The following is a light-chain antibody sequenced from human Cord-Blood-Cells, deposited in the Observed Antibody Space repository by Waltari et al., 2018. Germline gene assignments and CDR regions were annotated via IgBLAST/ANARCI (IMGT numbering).Light chain of an antibody. J-gene: IGLJ1*01. CDR1: SPNIGAGYD. CDR2: GNS. CDR3: QSYDSSLSGYV. V-gene: IGLV1-40*01. Sequence: QSVLTQPPSVSGAPGPRVTISCTRSSPNIGAGYDVNWYQQLPGTAPKLLIYGNSNRPSGVPDRFSGSKSGTSASLAITGLQAEDEADYYCQSYDSSLSGYVFGTGTKVTVL.